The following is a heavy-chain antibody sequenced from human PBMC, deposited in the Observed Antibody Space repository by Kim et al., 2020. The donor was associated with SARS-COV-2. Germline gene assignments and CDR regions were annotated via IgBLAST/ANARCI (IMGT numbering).Heavy chain of an antibody. J-gene: IGHJ3*02. CDR3: ARLWNYGSGSYAFDI. Sequence: ASVKVSCKASGYTFTGYYMHWVRQAPGQGLEWMGWINPNSGGTNYAQKFQGWVTMTRDTSISTAYMELSRLRSDDTAVYYCARLWNYGSGSYAFDIWGQGTMVTVSS. D-gene: IGHD3-10*01. V-gene: IGHV1-2*04. CDR2: INPNSGGT. CDR1: GYTFTGYY.